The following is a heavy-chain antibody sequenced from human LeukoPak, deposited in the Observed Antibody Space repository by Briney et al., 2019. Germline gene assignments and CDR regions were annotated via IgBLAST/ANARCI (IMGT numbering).Heavy chain of an antibody. CDR3: ARDAKYYYGSRTYFFFEY. Sequence: SETLSLTCTVSGGSISGYYWSWIRQPPGKGLEWIGYIYYSGTTNYNPSLKSRVTMSIDTSKNQFSLKLSSVTAADTAIYYCARDAKYYYGSRTYFFFEYWGQGTLLTVSS. J-gene: IGHJ4*02. CDR1: GGSISGYY. D-gene: IGHD3-10*01. CDR2: IYYSGTT. V-gene: IGHV4-59*12.